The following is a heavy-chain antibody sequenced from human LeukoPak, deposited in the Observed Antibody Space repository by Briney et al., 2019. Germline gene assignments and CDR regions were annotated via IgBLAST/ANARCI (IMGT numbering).Heavy chain of an antibody. J-gene: IGHJ3*01. V-gene: IGHV3-64D*06. Sequence: PGGSLRLSCSASGFTFSRYGVHWVRQAPGKGLEYVSGISSNGGSTYYADSVEGRITISRDNSKNTLYLQMSSLRPEDTAVYYCVKDRSCTGSSCNVGSWGQGTMVTVSS. CDR2: ISSNGGST. CDR3: VKDRSCTGSSCNVGS. CDR1: GFTFSRYG. D-gene: IGHD2-2*01.